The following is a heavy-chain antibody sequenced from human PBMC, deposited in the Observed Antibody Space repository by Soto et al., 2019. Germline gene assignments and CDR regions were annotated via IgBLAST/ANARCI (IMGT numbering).Heavy chain of an antibody. CDR2: TYFRSKWYN. Sequence: LSLTCAISGDSVSSNTASWNWIRQSPSRGLEWLGRTYFRSKWYNDYAVSVKSRIIINPDTSNNQFSLQLNSVTPEDTAVYFCAKGDNLGPKTGYAFDPWGQGIMVTVSS. D-gene: IGHD5-12*01. J-gene: IGHJ5*02. CDR3: AKGDNLGPKTGYAFDP. V-gene: IGHV6-1*01. CDR1: GDSVSSNTAS.